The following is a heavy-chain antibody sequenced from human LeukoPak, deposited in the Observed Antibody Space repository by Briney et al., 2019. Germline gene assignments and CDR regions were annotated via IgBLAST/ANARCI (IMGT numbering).Heavy chain of an antibody. J-gene: IGHJ4*02. Sequence: SQTLSLTCIVSGGSISRGSYYWNWIRQPAGKGLEWMGRIYNRGTTDYNPSLKSRVTISTDMSKNEVSLKLSSVAAADTAVYYCARQTFGVLYFDSWGQGTRVIVSS. D-gene: IGHD3-10*01. CDR2: IYNRGTT. CDR1: GGSISRGSYY. V-gene: IGHV4-61*02. CDR3: ARQTFGVLYFDS.